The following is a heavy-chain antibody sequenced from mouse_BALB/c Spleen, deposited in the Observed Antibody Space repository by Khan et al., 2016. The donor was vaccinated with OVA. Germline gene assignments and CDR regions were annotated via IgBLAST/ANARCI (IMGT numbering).Heavy chain of an antibody. CDR1: GYSITSDYA. CDR3: ARVYEGDFDY. V-gene: IGHV3-2*02. Sequence: VQLQQSGPGLVKPSQSLSLTCTVTGYSITSDYAWNWIRQFPGNKLEWMGFISYSGNTKYNPSLKSRFSITRDTSKNQFFLQLNSVTTEDTATYYCARVYEGDFDYWGQGTSLTVSA. J-gene: IGHJ2*02. CDR2: ISYSGNT. D-gene: IGHD1-1*01.